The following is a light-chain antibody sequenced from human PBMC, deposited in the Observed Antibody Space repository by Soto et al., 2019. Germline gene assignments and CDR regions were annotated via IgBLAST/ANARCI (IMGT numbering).Light chain of an antibody. Sequence: IVMTQSPATLSVSPGERATLSCRASQSVSSNLVWYQQKPGQAPRLLIYGASTRATGIPARFSGSGSETEFTLTISSLQSEDFAVYYCQQYDDWRITFGQGARLEIK. CDR3: QQYDDWRIT. V-gene: IGKV3D-15*01. CDR2: GAS. J-gene: IGKJ5*01. CDR1: QSVSSN.